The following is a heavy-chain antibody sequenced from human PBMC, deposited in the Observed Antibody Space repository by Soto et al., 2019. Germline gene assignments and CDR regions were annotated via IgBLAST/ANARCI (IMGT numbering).Heavy chain of an antibody. CDR2: IDPSDSYT. CDR3: ARHTTYYYDSSCPNWFDP. Sequence: GESLKISCKGSGYSFTSYWISWVRQMPGKGLEWMGRIDPSDSYTNYSPSFQGHVTISADKSISTAYLQWSSLKASDTAMYYCARHTTYYYDSSCPNWFDPWGQGTLVTVSS. CDR1: GYSFTSYW. J-gene: IGHJ5*02. V-gene: IGHV5-10-1*01. D-gene: IGHD3-22*01.